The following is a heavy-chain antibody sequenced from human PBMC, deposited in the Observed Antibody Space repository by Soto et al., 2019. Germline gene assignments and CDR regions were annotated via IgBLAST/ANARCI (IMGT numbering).Heavy chain of an antibody. CDR3: VKGEYYYDSSGYYPFDY. J-gene: IGHJ4*02. CDR2: IYTGVNT. Sequence: GGSLRLSCAASGFTVSSSYMGWVSQATGKGLEWVSSIYTGVNTYYAESVMGRFTISRDNSKNTVYLQMSSLTAEDTAVYYCVKGEYYYDSSGYYPFDYWGQGT. CDR1: GFTVSSSY. D-gene: IGHD3-22*01. V-gene: IGHV3-66*01.